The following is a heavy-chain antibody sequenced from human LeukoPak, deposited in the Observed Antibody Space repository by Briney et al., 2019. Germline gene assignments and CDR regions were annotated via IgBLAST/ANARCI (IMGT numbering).Heavy chain of an antibody. Sequence: SETLSLTCTVSGGSISSGDYYWSWIRQPPGKGLEWIGEINHSGSTNYNPSLKSRVTISVDTSKNQFSLKLSSVTAADTAVYYCARGPIVGATQLKNNWFDPWGQGTLVTVSS. CDR2: INHSGST. V-gene: IGHV4-39*07. CDR3: ARGPIVGATQLKNNWFDP. CDR1: GGSISSGDYY. D-gene: IGHD1-26*01. J-gene: IGHJ5*02.